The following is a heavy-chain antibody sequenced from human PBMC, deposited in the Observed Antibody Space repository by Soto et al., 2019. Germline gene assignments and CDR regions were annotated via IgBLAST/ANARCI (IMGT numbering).Heavy chain of an antibody. V-gene: IGHV4-59*01. CDR1: GGSISSYY. J-gene: IGHJ4*02. CDR3: ARAGLAVAFFDY. CDR2: IYYSGST. Sequence: SETLSLTCTVSGGSISSYYWSWIRQPPGKGLEWIGYIYYSGSTNYNPSLKSRVTISVDTSKNQFSLKLSSVTAADTAVYYCARAGLAVAFFDYWGQGTLVTVPQ. D-gene: IGHD6-19*01.